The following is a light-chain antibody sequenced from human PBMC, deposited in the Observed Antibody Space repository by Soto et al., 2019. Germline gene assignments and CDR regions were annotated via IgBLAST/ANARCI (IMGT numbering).Light chain of an antibody. CDR2: DTS. V-gene: IGLV1-44*01. CDR1: YSNIGIND. J-gene: IGLJ2*01. CDR3: AAWDDSLNGPA. Sequence: QLVLTQPPSASGTPGQRVTVSCSGTYSNIGINDVHWYRQLSGTAPQILIYDTSQRATGVPDRFSGSRSGTSASLVISGLQTEDEADYHCAAWDDSLNGPAFGGATKLTVL.